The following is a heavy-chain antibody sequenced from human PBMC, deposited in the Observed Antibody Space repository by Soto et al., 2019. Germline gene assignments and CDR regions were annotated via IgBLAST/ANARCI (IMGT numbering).Heavy chain of an antibody. Sequence: ASVKVSCKASGYTFNGYYMHWVRQAPGQGLEWMGWINPNSGGTNYAQKFQGWVTMTRDTSISTAYMELSRLRSDDTAVYYCARAIGETYYYYGMDVWGQGTTVTVPS. CDR3: ARAIGETYYYYGMDV. J-gene: IGHJ6*02. CDR2: INPNSGGT. D-gene: IGHD3-3*01. V-gene: IGHV1-2*04. CDR1: GYTFNGYY.